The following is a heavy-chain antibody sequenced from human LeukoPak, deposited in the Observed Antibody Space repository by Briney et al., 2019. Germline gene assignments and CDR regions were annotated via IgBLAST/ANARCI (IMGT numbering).Heavy chain of an antibody. CDR3: ARLFGGVTTLDY. J-gene: IGHJ4*02. CDR2: ISYDGSNK. CDR1: GFTFSSYA. V-gene: IGHV3-30*04. Sequence: PGGSLRLSCAASGFTFSSYAMHWVRQAPGKGLEWVAVISYDGSNKYYADSVKGRFTISRDNAKTTVFLQMNSLREEDTAVYYCARLFGGVTTLDYWGQGALVTVSS. D-gene: IGHD4-17*01.